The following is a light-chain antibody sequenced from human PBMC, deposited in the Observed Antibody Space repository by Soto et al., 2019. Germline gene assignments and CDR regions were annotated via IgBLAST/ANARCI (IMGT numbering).Light chain of an antibody. J-gene: IGKJ2*01. V-gene: IGKV1-39*01. CDR1: QGVSAY. CDR2: AAS. Sequence: DIQMTQSPSSLSASVGDRVTITCRASQGVSAYLLWYQQTQGRAPKLLIYAASNLVSGVPSRFSGTGSETNFTRPISSLQPEDFATYYCQQRYRTPHTFGQGTKLETK. CDR3: QQRYRTPHT.